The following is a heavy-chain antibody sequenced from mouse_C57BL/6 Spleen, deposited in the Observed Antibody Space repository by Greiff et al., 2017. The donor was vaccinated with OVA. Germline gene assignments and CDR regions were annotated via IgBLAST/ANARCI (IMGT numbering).Heavy chain of an antibody. CDR3: ARYDYDDGFAY. CDR1: GYTFTSYW. V-gene: IGHV1-7*01. D-gene: IGHD2-4*01. J-gene: IGHJ3*01. CDR2: INPSSGYT. Sequence: QVHVKQSGAELAKPGASVKLSCKASGYTFTSYWMHWVKQRPGQGLEWIGYINPSSGYTKYNQKFKDKATLTADKSSSTAYMQLSSLTYEDSAVYYCARYDYDDGFAYWGQGTLVTVSA.